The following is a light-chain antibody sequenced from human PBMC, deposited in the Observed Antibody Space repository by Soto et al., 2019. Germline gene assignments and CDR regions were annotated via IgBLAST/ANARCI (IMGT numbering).Light chain of an antibody. CDR1: QSVSSN. V-gene: IGKV3-20*01. CDR2: DAS. Sequence: EIVLTQSPGTLSLSPGERATLSCRASQSVSSNLAWYQQKPGQAPRLLIYDASSRATGIPDRFSGSGSGTDFTLTISRLEPEDFAVYYCQQYGSSQWTFGQGTKVDIK. CDR3: QQYGSSQWT. J-gene: IGKJ1*01.